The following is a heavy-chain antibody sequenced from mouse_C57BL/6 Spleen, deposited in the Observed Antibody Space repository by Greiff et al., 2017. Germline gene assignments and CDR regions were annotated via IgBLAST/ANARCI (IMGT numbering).Heavy chain of an antibody. CDR2: IYPGSGST. CDR3: AREGLYYYGSSPWYFDV. Sequence: QVQLQQPGAELVKPGASVKMSCKASGYTFTSYWITWVKQRPGQGLEWIGDIYPGSGSTNYNEKFKSKATLTVDTSSSTAYMQLSSLTSEDSAVYYCAREGLYYYGSSPWYFDVWGTGTTVTVSS. J-gene: IGHJ1*03. CDR1: GYTFTSYW. V-gene: IGHV1-55*01. D-gene: IGHD1-1*01.